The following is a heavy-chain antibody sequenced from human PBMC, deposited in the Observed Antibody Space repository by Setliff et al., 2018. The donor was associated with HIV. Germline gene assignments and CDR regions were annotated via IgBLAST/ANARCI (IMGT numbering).Heavy chain of an antibody. CDR1: GESFSGFY. D-gene: IGHD1-1*01. V-gene: IGHV4-34*01. Sequence: SETLSLTCAVYGESFSGFYWNWIRQPPGKGLEWIGEINPSGSTNYNPSLKSRVTISVDTSKNHFSLKLRSVTAADTAVYYCAQLGMVDDFDYWGQGTLVTVSS. CDR2: INPSGST. J-gene: IGHJ4*02. CDR3: AQLGMVDDFDY.